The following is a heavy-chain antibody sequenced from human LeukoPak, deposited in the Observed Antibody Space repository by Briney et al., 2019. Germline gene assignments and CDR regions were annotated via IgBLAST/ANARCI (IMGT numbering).Heavy chain of an antibody. CDR3: AGRWGVRGFRRPMYNWFDP. CDR1: GYTFTSYD. J-gene: IGHJ5*02. D-gene: IGHD3-10*01. V-gene: IGHV1-8*03. CDR2: MNPNSGNT. Sequence: ASVKVSCKASGYTFTSYDINWVRQATGQGLEWMGWMNPNSGNTGYAQKFQGRVTITRNASISTAYMELSSLRSEDTAVYYCAGRWGVRGFRRPMYNWFDPWGQGTLVTVSS.